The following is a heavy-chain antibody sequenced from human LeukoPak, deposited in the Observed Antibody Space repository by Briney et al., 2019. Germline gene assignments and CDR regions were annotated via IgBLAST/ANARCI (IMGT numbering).Heavy chain of an antibody. CDR2: ISSSSSHT. J-gene: IGHJ4*02. CDR1: GFTFSDYY. V-gene: IGHV3-11*06. Sequence: GGSLRLSCAASGFTFSDYYMSWVRQAPGKGLEWVSYISSSSSHTNHADSVKGRFTISRDNAKNSLYLHMNSLRAEDTAVYYCARGNSDYDHDYWGQGTLVTVSS. D-gene: IGHD5-12*01. CDR3: ARGNSDYDHDY.